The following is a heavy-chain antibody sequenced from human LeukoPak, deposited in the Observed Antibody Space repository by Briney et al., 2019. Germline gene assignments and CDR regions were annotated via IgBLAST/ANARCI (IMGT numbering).Heavy chain of an antibody. CDR3: ARDVGSGWFRRPFDY. Sequence: SETLSLTCTVSGGSIRSGSFYWAWLRQHPGKGLEWLGYIYYSGTTYYNPSLKSRVSISIDTSKNQFALKLSSVTAADTAVYYCARDVGSGWFRRPFDYWGQGTLVTVSS. V-gene: IGHV4-31*03. CDR1: GGSIRSGSFY. D-gene: IGHD6-19*01. J-gene: IGHJ4*02. CDR2: IYYSGTT.